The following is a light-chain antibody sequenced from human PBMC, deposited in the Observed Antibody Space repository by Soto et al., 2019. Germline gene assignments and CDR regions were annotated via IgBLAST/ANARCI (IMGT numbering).Light chain of an antibody. J-gene: IGKJ3*01. CDR2: DAS. CDR3: QQRSNCLFT. CDR1: QGVSSY. Sequence: EIVLTQSPATLSLSPGERATLSCRASQGVSSYLAWYQQKPGQAPRLLIYDASNRATGIPARFSGSGPGTDFTLSISSLEPEEFAVYYCQQRSNCLFTFGPGTKVDI. V-gene: IGKV3D-11*01.